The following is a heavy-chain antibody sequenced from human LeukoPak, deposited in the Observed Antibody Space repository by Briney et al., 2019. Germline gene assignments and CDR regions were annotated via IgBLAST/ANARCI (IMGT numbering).Heavy chain of an antibody. Sequence: PGGSLRLSCAASRFTFNDYTMHWVRQAPGKGLEWVSGISWNSDSIHYADSVRGRFTISRDNAKNSLYLQMNSLRAEDTALYYCAKDINYSGFGDLRTGAFDIWGQGTMVTVSS. CDR3: AKDINYSGFGDLRTGAFDI. CDR2: ISWNSDSI. V-gene: IGHV3-9*01. J-gene: IGHJ3*02. CDR1: RFTFNDYT. D-gene: IGHD5-12*01.